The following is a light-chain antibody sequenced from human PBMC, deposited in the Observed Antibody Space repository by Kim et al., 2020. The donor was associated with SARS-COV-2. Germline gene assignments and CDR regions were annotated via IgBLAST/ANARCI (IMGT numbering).Light chain of an antibody. CDR3: QVWDSSSDHPV. CDR2: YDS. J-gene: IGLJ3*02. CDR1: NIGSKS. V-gene: IGLV3-21*04. Sequence: AAGETGSITCGGNNIGSKSVYWYQQKPGQAPVLVIYYDSDRPSGIPERFSGSNSGNTATLTISRVEAGDEADYYCQVWDSSSDHPVFGGGTQLTVL.